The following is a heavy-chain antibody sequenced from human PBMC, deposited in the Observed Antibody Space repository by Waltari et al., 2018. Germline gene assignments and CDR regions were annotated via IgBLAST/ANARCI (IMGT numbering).Heavy chain of an antibody. CDR3: VRENWYYDY. Sequence: QVRLVQSGAEVKKPGDSVNLPCTTSGYPFTPYYVHWVRQAPGQGLQWMGWIHPNSGETNYAQNFQGRVTLTRDTSITTVYMELSGLTSDDTAVYYCVRENWYYDYWGQGTLVTVSS. D-gene: IGHD1-7*01. CDR2: IHPNSGET. J-gene: IGHJ4*02. V-gene: IGHV1-2*02. CDR1: GYPFTPYY.